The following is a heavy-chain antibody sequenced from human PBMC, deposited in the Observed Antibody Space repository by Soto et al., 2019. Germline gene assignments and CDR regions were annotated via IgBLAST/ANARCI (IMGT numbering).Heavy chain of an antibody. CDR1: GFPFSSYA. Sequence: GGSLRLSCAASGFPFSSYAMSWVRQAPGKGLEWVSAISGSGGSTYYADSVKGRFTISRDNSKNTLYLQMNSLRAEDTAVYYCAKGTGDYDFSRFDLWGRGTLVTVSS. V-gene: IGHV3-23*01. CDR2: ISGSGGST. CDR3: AKGTGDYDFSRFDL. J-gene: IGHJ2*01. D-gene: IGHD3-3*01.